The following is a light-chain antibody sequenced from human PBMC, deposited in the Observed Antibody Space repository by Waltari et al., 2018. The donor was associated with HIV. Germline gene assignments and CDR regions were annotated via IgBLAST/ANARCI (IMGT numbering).Light chain of an antibody. J-gene: IGLJ2*01. Sequence: QSALTQPASVSGSPGQSITISCTGTSSDVGGYTLVSWYQQHPGKAPNLMIYEVSKRPSGVSNRFSGSKSGNTASLTISGLQAEDEADYYCCAYAGSTTYVIFGGGTKLTVL. CDR3: CAYAGSTTYVI. CDR2: EVS. CDR1: SSDVGGYTL. V-gene: IGLV2-23*02.